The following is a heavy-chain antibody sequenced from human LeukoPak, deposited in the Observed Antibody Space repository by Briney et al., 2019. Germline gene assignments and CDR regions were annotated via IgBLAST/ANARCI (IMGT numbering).Heavy chain of an antibody. V-gene: IGHV3-NL1*01. CDR3: ARGVVVPAAIFPYYFDY. CDR1: GFTFSSYG. Sequence: PGGSLRLSCAASGFTFSSYGMHWVRQAPGKGLEWVSVIYSGGSTYYADSVKGRFTISRDNSKNTLYLQMNSLRAEDTAVYYCARGVVVPAAIFPYYFDYWGQGTLVTVSS. CDR2: IYSGGST. J-gene: IGHJ4*02. D-gene: IGHD2-2*01.